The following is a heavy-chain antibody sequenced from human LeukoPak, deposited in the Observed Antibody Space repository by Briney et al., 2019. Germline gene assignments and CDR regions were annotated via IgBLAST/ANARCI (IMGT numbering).Heavy chain of an antibody. D-gene: IGHD3-22*01. CDR3: ARELPVYDSSGYYSY. CDR2: IYHSGST. Sequence: SETLSLTCTVSGYSISSGYYRGWIRQPPGKGLEWIGSIYHSGSTYYNPSLKSRVAISVDTSKNQFSLKLSSVTAADTAVYYCARELPVYDSSGYYSYWGQGTLVTVSS. CDR1: GYSISSGYY. V-gene: IGHV4-38-2*02. J-gene: IGHJ4*02.